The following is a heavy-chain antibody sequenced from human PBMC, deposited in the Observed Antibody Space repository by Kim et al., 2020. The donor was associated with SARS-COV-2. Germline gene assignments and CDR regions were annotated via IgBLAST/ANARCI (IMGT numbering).Heavy chain of an antibody. V-gene: IGHV1-18*01. CDR1: GYTFTSYG. CDR2: ISAYNGNT. CDR3: ARGTARSYYYYGMDV. Sequence: ASVKVSCKASGYTFTSYGISWVRQAPGQGLEWMGWISAYNGNTNYAQKLQGRVTMTTDTSTSTAYMALRSLRSDDTAVYYCARGTARSYYYYGMDVWGQGTTVTVSS. J-gene: IGHJ6*02.